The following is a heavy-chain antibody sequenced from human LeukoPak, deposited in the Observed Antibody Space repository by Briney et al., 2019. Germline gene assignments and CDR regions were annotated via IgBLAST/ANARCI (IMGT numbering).Heavy chain of an antibody. CDR1: GGSISSGGYS. V-gene: IGHV4-30-2*01. J-gene: IGHJ4*02. D-gene: IGHD3-10*01. CDR3: ARHIRVTMVRGVHYYFDY. Sequence: SETLSLTCAVSGGSISSGGYSWSWIRQPPGKGLEWIGYIYHSGSTYYNPSLKSRVTMSVDTSKNQFSLKLSSVTAADTAVYYCARHIRVTMVRGVHYYFDYWGQGTLVTVSS. CDR2: IYHSGST.